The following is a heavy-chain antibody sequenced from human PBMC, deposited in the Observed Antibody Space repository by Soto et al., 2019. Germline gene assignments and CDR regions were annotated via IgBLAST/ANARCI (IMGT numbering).Heavy chain of an antibody. CDR3: ARDTPPTDY. J-gene: IGHJ4*02. CDR2: ISAYNTNT. Sequence: QVQLVQSGAEVKKPGASVKVSCKTSGYTFTSYHISWVRQAPGQGLEWMGWISAYNTNTNYAQKFQGRVTMTTDTLKSTDYMELRSLRSDDTAVYYCARDTPPTDYWGQGTLVTVSP. V-gene: IGHV1-18*01. CDR1: GYTFTSYH.